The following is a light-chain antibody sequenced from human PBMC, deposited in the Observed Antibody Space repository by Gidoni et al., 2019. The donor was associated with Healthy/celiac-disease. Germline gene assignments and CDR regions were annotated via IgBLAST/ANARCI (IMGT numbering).Light chain of an antibody. CDR1: QSVSSY. CDR3: RQQNDRPGYS. CDR2: DDS. Sequence: ELVLTQSPATLSLSPGERATLSCRASQSVSSYLAWCHQKPRHAPRLLLNDDSNSAAGSPARWCSGGSGADVTIIISSRVEDEVSVDYCRQQNDRPGYSFGQGTKLEIK. J-gene: IGKJ2*03. V-gene: IGKV3-11*01.